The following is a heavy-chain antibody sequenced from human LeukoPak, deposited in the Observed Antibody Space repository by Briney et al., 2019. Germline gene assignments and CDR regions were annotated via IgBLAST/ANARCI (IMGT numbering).Heavy chain of an antibody. J-gene: IGHJ4*02. CDR2: IRSKAYGGTT. CDR3: TRDHLKRWLQLGDY. Sequence: GGSLRLSCTASGFTFGDYAMSWFRQAPGKGLEWVGFIRSKAYGGTTEYAASVKGRFTISRDDSKSIAYLQMNSLKTEDTAVYYCTRDHLKRWLQLGDYWGQGTLVTVFS. D-gene: IGHD5-24*01. V-gene: IGHV3-49*03. CDR1: GFTFGDYA.